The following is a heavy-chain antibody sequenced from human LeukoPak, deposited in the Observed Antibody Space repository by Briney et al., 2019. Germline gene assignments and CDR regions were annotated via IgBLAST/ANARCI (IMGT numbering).Heavy chain of an antibody. CDR2: VQQDGSEK. V-gene: IGHV3-7*03. CDR3: AKGDRNGWYFDY. D-gene: IGHD6-19*01. J-gene: IGHJ4*02. CDR1: GFTFNSYW. Sequence: GGSLRLSCAASGFTFNSYWMSWVRQAPGKGLEWVANVQQDGSEKYYVDSVKGRFTISRDNAKNSVYLQMNSLRAEDTALYYCAKGDRNGWYFDYWGLGTLVTVSS.